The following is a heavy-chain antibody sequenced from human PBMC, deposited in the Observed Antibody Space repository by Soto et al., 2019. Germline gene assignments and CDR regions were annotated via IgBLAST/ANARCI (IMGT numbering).Heavy chain of an antibody. CDR3: ARRSYSGSRYEFGPSGD. CDR1: GYTFTSYA. CDR2: MNPNSGNT. V-gene: IGHV1-8*01. Sequence: ASVKVSCKASGYTFTSYAINWVRQVTGQGLEWMGWMNPNSGNTGYAQKFQGRVTMTRNTSISTAYMEVSSLRSEDTAVYYCARRSYSGSRYEFGPSGDWGQGTLVTVSS. J-gene: IGHJ4*02. D-gene: IGHD6-13*01.